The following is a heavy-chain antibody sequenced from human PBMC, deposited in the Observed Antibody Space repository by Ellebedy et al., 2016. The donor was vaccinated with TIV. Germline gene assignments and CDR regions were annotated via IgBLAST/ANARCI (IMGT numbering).Heavy chain of an antibody. V-gene: IGHV3-30-3*01. Sequence: GESLKISCAASGFSFSTYAMHWVRQAPGKGLEWVAVISYDGINKYYADSVNGRFTISRDNSKNTLYLQMNSLRTEDTAVFYCASEGYHGDSFDIWGQGTLVTVSS. J-gene: IGHJ3*02. CDR3: ASEGYHGDSFDI. D-gene: IGHD2-2*01. CDR1: GFSFSTYA. CDR2: ISYDGINK.